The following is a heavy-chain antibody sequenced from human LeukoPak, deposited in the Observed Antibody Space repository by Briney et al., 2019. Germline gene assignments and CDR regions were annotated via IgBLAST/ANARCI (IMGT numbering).Heavy chain of an antibody. CDR2: IYSGGST. CDR1: GFTVSSNY. J-gene: IGHJ4*02. CDR3: ARDPFNYDSSGYYDH. D-gene: IGHD3-22*01. Sequence: GGSLSLSCAVSGFTVSSNYMSWVRQAPGKGLEWVSVIYSGGSTYYADSVKGRFTISRDNSKNRLYLQMNSLRAEDTAVYYCARDPFNYDSSGYYDHWGQGTLVTVSS. V-gene: IGHV3-66*01.